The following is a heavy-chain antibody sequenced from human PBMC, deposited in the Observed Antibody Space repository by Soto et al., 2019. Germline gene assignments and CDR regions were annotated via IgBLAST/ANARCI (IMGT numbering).Heavy chain of an antibody. J-gene: IGHJ5*02. CDR3: ARGHGVATTMGWFDP. CDR2: IYYDGSNK. V-gene: IGHV3-33*01. D-gene: IGHD5-12*01. Sequence: QVQLVESGGGVVQPGRSLRLSCAASGFTFSSYGILWVRQAPGKGLEWVAVIYYDGSNKYYADSVKGRFTTSRDNSKNTLYLQMTSLRADDTAVYYCARGHGVATTMGWFDPWGQGTLVTVSS. CDR1: GFTFSSYG.